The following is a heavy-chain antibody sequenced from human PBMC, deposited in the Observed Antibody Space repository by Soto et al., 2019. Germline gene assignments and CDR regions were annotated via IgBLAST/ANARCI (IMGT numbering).Heavy chain of an antibody. J-gene: IGHJ4*02. V-gene: IGHV1-69*06. CDR1: GGTFSSYA. D-gene: IGHD6-6*01. CDR3: ARDRPEYSRPPGFV. Sequence: GASVKVSCKASGGTFSSYAISWVRQAPGQGLEWMGGIIPIFGTANYAQKFQGRVTITADKSTSTAYMELSSLRSEDTAVYYCARDRPEYSRPPGFVWGQGTLVTVSS. CDR2: IIPIFGTA.